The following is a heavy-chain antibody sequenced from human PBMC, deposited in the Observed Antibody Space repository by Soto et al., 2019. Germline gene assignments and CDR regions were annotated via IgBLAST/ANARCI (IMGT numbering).Heavy chain of an antibody. CDR3: AKALVDGSVSQHFEY. J-gene: IGHJ4*02. CDR1: GFSCSNYA. D-gene: IGHD3-10*01. Sequence: PGGSLRLSCSVSGFSCSNYAMAWVRQAPGKGLEWVSVIASSGMNTYHRDSVKGRFSISRDISKNMVYLQLTNLRADDTAIYYCAKALVDGSVSQHFEYWGQGTMVTVSS. CDR2: IASSGMNT. V-gene: IGHV3-23*01.